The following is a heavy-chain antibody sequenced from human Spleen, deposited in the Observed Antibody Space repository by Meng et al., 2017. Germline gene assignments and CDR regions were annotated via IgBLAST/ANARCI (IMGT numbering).Heavy chain of an antibody. CDR1: GYPFPAYY. CDR2: IDPKSDNT. J-gene: IGHJ4*02. CDR3: ARDEDISAAGYLLGDF. V-gene: IGHV1-2*06. D-gene: IGHD6-13*01. Sequence: QVQAVDAWAEVKAPGASVEVSCKPSGYPFPAYYIHWVRQAPGQGLEWMGRIDPKSDNTHYAQKFQGRVTMTRDTSISTAYMELSGLRSDDTAVYYCARDEDISAAGYLLGDFWGQGTLVTVSS.